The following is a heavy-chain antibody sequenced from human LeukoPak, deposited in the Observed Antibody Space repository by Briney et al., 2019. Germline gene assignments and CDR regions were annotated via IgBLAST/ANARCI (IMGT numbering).Heavy chain of an antibody. J-gene: IGHJ5*02. CDR2: INHSGST. Sequence: SETLSLTCAVYGGSFSGYYWSWIRQPPGKGLEWIGEINHSGSTNYNPSLKSRVTISVDTSKNQFSLKLSSVTAADTAVYYCARGHYAGFDPWGQGTLVTVSS. CDR3: ARGHYAGFDP. D-gene: IGHD2-2*01. V-gene: IGHV4-34*01. CDR1: GGSFSGYY.